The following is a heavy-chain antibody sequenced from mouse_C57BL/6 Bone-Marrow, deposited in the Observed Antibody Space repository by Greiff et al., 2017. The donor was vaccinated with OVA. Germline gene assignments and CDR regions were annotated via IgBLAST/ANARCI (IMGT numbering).Heavy chain of an antibody. J-gene: IGHJ4*01. CDR1: GFTFNTYA. CDR2: IRSKSNNYST. CDR3: VRHAGLYAMDY. Sequence: EVKLVESGGGLVQPKGSLKLSCAASGFTFNTYAMNWVRQAPGKGLEWVACIRSKSNNYSTYYAVSVKDRFTISRDDSKSMLYLQMNNLKTEDTAMYYCVRHAGLYAMDYWGQGTSVTVSS. V-gene: IGHV10-1*01.